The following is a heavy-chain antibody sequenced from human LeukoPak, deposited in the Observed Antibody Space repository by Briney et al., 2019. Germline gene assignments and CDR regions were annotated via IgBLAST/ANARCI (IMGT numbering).Heavy chain of an antibody. Sequence: GESLKISCQGSGYSFTSYWIGWVRPMPGKGLEWMGIIYPGDSDTRYSPSFQGQVTISADKSISTAYLQWSSLKASDTAMYYCASSSGSHYDAFDIWGQGTMVTVSS. J-gene: IGHJ3*02. CDR1: GYSFTSYW. CDR3: ASSSGSHYDAFDI. V-gene: IGHV5-51*01. CDR2: IYPGDSDT. D-gene: IGHD3-22*01.